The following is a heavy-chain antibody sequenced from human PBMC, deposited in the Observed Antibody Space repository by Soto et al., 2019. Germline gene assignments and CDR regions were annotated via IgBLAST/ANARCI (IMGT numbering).Heavy chain of an antibody. J-gene: IGHJ5*02. CDR3: ARGRSSGWYGNWFDP. D-gene: IGHD6-19*01. CDR1: GGSISSYY. V-gene: IGHV4-59*01. Sequence: SETLSLTCTVSGGSISSYYWSWIRQPPGKGLEWIGYIYYSGSTNYNPSLKSRVTISVDTSKNQFSLKLSSVTAADTAVYYCARGRSSGWYGNWFDPWGRGTLVTVSS. CDR2: IYYSGST.